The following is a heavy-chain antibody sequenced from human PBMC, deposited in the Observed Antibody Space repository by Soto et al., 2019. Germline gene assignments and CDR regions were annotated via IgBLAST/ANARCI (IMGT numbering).Heavy chain of an antibody. CDR3: ASGGYSGHYEAFEI. J-gene: IGHJ3*02. Sequence: QAQLVQSGAEVKKPGASVKVSCKASGYTFINYAISWVRQAPGQGLEWMGWISAYNGNTNYAQKFQGRVTMTTDTSTTTVYMERRRLRSDDTAVYYCASGGYSGHYEAFEIWGQGTMVTVFS. D-gene: IGHD5-12*01. CDR2: ISAYNGNT. V-gene: IGHV1-18*01. CDR1: GYTFINYA.